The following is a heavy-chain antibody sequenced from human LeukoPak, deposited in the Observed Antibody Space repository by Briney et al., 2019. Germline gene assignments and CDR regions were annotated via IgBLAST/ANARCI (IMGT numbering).Heavy chain of an antibody. CDR2: INIDGSNT. CDR1: RFSFSNYW. V-gene: IGHV3-74*01. CDR3: ATSRTFDY. J-gene: IGHJ4*02. Sequence: PGGSLRLSCAASRFSFSNYWIHWVRQAPGKGLVWVSHINIDGSNTRYADSVKGRFTISRDNAENTLYLQMNSLRVDDTAVYYCATSRTFDYWGQGTLVTVSS.